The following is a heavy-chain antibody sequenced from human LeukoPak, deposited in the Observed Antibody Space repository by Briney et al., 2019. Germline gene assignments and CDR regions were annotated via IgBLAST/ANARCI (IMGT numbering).Heavy chain of an antibody. CDR3: VRGGYDYVWGSYRPKPFDY. V-gene: IGHV4-34*01. D-gene: IGHD3-16*02. J-gene: IGHJ4*02. Sequence: SETLSLTCAVSGGSFSGYYWSWIRQPPGKGLEWIGEINHSGSTNYNPSLKSRVTISVDTSKNQFSLRLSSVTAADTAVYYCVRGGYDYVWGSYRPKPFDYWGQGTLVTVSS. CDR1: GGSFSGYY. CDR2: INHSGST.